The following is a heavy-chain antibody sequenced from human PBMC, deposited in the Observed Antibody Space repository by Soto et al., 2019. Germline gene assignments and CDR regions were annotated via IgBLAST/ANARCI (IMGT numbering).Heavy chain of an antibody. CDR1: GFTFSSYA. Sequence: GVSLRLSCAASGFTFSSYAMSWVRQAPGKGPEWVSAISGSGGSTYYSDSVKGRFTISRDNSKNTLYLQMNSLRAEDTAVYYCAKDHRLQVGSSIAGAGTLCFDYWGQGSLVSVSS. J-gene: IGHJ4*02. CDR2: ISGSGGST. CDR3: AKDHRLQVGSSIAGAGTLCFDY. V-gene: IGHV3-23*01. D-gene: IGHD6-13*01.